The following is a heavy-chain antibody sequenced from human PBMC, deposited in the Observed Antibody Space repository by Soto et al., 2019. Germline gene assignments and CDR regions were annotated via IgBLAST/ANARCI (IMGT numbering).Heavy chain of an antibody. Sequence: RASVKVSCKASGYTFTSYGISWVRQAPGQGLEWMGWISAYNGNTNYAQKLQGRVTMTTDTSTSTAYMELRSLRSDDTAVYYCARSLSEIVSFGYSYGNDAFDIWGQGTMVTVSS. CDR2: ISAYNGNT. J-gene: IGHJ3*02. V-gene: IGHV1-18*01. D-gene: IGHD5-18*01. CDR3: ARSLSEIVSFGYSYGNDAFDI. CDR1: GYTFTSYG.